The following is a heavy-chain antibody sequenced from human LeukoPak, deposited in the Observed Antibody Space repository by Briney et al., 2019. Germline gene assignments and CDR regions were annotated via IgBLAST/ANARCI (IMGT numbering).Heavy chain of an antibody. Sequence: PRGSLRLSCIVSGLTFGDYAMGWVRQAPGKGLEWVSFISYEAYGETTEYAASVKGRCTISRDDSKSIAYLQMNSLKTEDTAVYYCTRVYLHIDMATNSYNYYYHMDVWGRGTLVTVSS. J-gene: IGHJ6*03. V-gene: IGHV3-49*04. D-gene: IGHD5-24*01. CDR3: TRVYLHIDMATNSYNYYYHMDV. CDR1: GLTFGDYA. CDR2: ISYEAYGETT.